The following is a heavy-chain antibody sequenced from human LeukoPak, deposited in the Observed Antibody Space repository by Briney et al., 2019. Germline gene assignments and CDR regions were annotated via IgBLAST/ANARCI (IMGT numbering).Heavy chain of an antibody. D-gene: IGHD2-2*01. CDR2: ISGSGGST. CDR3: AKYLVVVPAAIYHYYGMDV. Sequence: GGSLRLSCAASGFTFSSYAMSWVRQAPGKGLEWVSAISGSGGSTYYADSVKGRFTISRDNSKNTLYLQMNSLRAEDTAVYYCAKYLVVVPAAIYHYYGMDVWGQGTTVTVSS. CDR1: GFTFSSYA. V-gene: IGHV3-23*01. J-gene: IGHJ6*02.